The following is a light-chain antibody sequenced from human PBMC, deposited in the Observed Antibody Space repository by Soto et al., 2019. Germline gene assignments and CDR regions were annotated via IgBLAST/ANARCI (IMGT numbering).Light chain of an antibody. V-gene: IGKV3-15*01. CDR2: GAS. Sequence: EIVLTHSPGTLSLSPRERATLSCRASQSVSSNLAWYQQKPGQAPRLLIYGASIRATGIPARFSGSGSGTEFSLTISSLQSEDFAVYYCQPYDNWPPITFGQGTRLEIK. CDR3: QPYDNWPPIT. J-gene: IGKJ5*01. CDR1: QSVSSN.